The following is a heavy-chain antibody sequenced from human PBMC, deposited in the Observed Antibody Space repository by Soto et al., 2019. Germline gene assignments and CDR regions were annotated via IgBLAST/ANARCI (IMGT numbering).Heavy chain of an antibody. CDR1: GGSFSGYY. D-gene: IGHD3-3*01. Sequence: PSETLSLTCAVYGGSFSGYYWSWIRQPPGKGLEWIGEINHSGSTNYNPSLKSRVTISVDTSKNQFSLKLSSVTAADPDVYYCARRGVSYDFWSGYYSVCGFDPWGQGTRGT. CDR3: ARRGVSYDFWSGYYSVCGFDP. J-gene: IGHJ5*02. V-gene: IGHV4-34*01. CDR2: INHSGST.